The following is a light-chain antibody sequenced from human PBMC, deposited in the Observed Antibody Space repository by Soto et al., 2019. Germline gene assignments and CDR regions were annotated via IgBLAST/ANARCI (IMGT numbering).Light chain of an antibody. CDR2: AAS. Sequence: DIQMTQSPSSLSASIEDRVTITCRANQSISSYLNWYQQKPGKAPKLLIYAASSLQSGVPSRFSGSGSGTDFTLTISSLQPEDFATYYCQQSYSTPPWTFGQGTKVDIK. CDR1: QSISSY. J-gene: IGKJ1*01. V-gene: IGKV1-39*01. CDR3: QQSYSTPPWT.